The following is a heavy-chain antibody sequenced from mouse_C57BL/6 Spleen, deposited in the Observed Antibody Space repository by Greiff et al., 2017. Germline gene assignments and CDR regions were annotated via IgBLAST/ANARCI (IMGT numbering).Heavy chain of an antibody. J-gene: IGHJ2*01. CDR2: IDPSDSYT. CDR1: GYTFTSYW. Sequence: QVQLQQPGAELVKPGASVKLSCKASGYTFTSYWMPWVKQRPGQGLEWIGEIDPSDSYTNYNQKFKGKATLTVDTSSSTAYMQLSSLTSEDTAVYYCARSDYFDYWGQGTTLTVSS. CDR3: ARSDYFDY. V-gene: IGHV1-50*01.